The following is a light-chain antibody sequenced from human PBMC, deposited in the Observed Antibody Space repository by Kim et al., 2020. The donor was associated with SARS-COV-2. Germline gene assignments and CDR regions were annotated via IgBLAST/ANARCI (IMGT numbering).Light chain of an antibody. CDR2: GAS. CDR3: QQRGTWPPWT. CDR1: QSISTY. J-gene: IGKJ1*01. V-gene: IGKV3-11*01. Sequence: EIVLTQSPATLSLSPGQSDTLPCRASQSISTYLAWYQQKPGQAPRLLIYGASKRAPGIPARFSGSGSGTDFTLIISSLEPEDFAVYYCQQRGTWPPWTVGQGTKVDIK.